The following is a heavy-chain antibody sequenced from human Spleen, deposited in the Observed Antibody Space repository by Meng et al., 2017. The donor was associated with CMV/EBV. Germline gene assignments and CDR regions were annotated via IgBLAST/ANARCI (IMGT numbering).Heavy chain of an antibody. D-gene: IGHD1-26*01. CDR3: ARGVGESLGWEMGY. CDR1: GFTFSDYY. CDR2: ISSSSSYT. J-gene: IGHJ4*02. V-gene: IGHV3-11*06. Sequence: GQVVESGGGLVKPGGSLRLSCAASGFTFSDYYMSWIRQAPGKGLEWVSYISSSSSYTNYADSVKGRFTISRDNAKNSLYLQMNSLRAEDTAVYYCARGVGESLGWEMGYWGQGTLVTVSS.